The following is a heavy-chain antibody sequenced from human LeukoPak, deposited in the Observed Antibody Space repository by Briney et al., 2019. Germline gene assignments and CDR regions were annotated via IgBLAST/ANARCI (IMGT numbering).Heavy chain of an antibody. D-gene: IGHD2-15*01. CDR3: ARQGSGFWYFDL. Sequence: SETLSLTCTVSGGSISSYYWSWIRQPPGKGLEWIGYIYYSGSTNYNPSLKSRVTISVDRSKNQFSLKLSSVTAADTAVYYCARQGSGFWYFDLWGRGTLVTVSS. J-gene: IGHJ2*01. CDR2: IYYSGST. V-gene: IGHV4-59*08. CDR1: GGSISSYY.